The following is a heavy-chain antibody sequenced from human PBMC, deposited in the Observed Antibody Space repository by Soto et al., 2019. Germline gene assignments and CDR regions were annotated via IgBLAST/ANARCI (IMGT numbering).Heavy chain of an antibody. Sequence: EVQLVESGGGLVQPGRSLRLSCAASGFTFDDYAMHWVRQAPGKGLEWVSGISWNSGSIGYADSVKGRFTISRDNARNSLYRQMNSLRAEDTPLYYCAKGGQLLSGGGGYRGQGTLVTVSS. J-gene: IGHJ4*02. D-gene: IGHD2-2*01. CDR1: GFTFDDYA. CDR3: AKGGQLLSGGGGY. CDR2: ISWNSGSI. V-gene: IGHV3-9*01.